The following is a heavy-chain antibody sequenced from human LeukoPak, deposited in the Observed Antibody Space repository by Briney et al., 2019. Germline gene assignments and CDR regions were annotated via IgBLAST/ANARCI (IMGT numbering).Heavy chain of an antibody. J-gene: IGHJ4*02. CDR3: ARRLLWFGELDY. Sequence: SETLSLTCTVSGGSISSSSYYWSWIRQPPGKGLEWIGEINHSGSTNYNPSLKSRVTISVDTSKNQFSLKLSSVTAADTAVYYCARRLLWFGELDYWGQGTLVTVSS. V-gene: IGHV4-39*07. D-gene: IGHD3-10*01. CDR2: INHSGST. CDR1: GGSISSSSYY.